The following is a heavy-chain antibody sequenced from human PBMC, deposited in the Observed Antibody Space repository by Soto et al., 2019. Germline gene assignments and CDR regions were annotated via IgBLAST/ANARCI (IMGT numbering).Heavy chain of an antibody. J-gene: IGHJ4*02. CDR2: SRDKPQGYST. D-gene: IGHD3-22*01. CDR1: GLTLSDHH. V-gene: IGHV3-72*01. CDR3: VRATYFSDSSGYTRCLDY. Sequence: GSLRLSRAGSGLTLSDHHIDWVRQAPGKGLEWVGRSRDKPQGYSTAYAASVKGRFTTSRDESKNSAYLQMNSLKTEDTAVYYCVRATYFSDSSGYTRCLDYWGQGTLVTVSS.